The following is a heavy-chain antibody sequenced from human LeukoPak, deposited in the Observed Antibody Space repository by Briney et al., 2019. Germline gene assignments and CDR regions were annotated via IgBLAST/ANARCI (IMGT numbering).Heavy chain of an antibody. CDR1: GGSISSGDYD. D-gene: IGHD1-26*01. CDR2: IYYSGST. J-gene: IGHJ5*02. V-gene: IGHV4-30-4*08. CDR3: AHYSGSYLSWFDP. Sequence: PSETLSLTCTVSGGSISSGDYDWSWIRQPPGKGLEWIGYIYYSGSTYYNPSLKSRVTISVDTSKNQFSLKLSSVTAADTAVYYCAHYSGSYLSWFDPWGQGTLVTVSS.